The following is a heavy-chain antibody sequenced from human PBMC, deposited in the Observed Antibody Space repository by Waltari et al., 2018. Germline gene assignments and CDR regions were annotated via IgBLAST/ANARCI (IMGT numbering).Heavy chain of an antibody. D-gene: IGHD1-26*01. J-gene: IGHJ4*02. CDR2: INAGNGNT. V-gene: IGHV1-3*01. CDR3: ARDLGVGANYFDY. Sequence: QVQLVQSGAEVKKPGASVKVSCKASGYTFTSYAMHWVRQAPGQRLEWMGWINAGNGNTKYSQKFQGRVTITRDTSASTAYMELSSLRSEDTAVYYCARDLGVGANYFDYWGQGTLVIVSS. CDR1: GYTFTSYA.